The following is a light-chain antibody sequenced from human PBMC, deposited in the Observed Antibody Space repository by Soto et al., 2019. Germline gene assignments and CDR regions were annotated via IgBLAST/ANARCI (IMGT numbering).Light chain of an antibody. CDR1: SSDVGGYNY. Sequence: QSALTQPPSASGSPGQSVTISCTGTSSDVGGYNYVSWYQQHPGKAPKLMIYEVSKRPSGVPDRFSGSKSGNTASLTVSGLQAEDEADYYCNSYAGSNNPSVVFGGGTKLTVL. CDR3: NSYAGSNNPSVV. J-gene: IGLJ2*01. CDR2: EVS. V-gene: IGLV2-8*01.